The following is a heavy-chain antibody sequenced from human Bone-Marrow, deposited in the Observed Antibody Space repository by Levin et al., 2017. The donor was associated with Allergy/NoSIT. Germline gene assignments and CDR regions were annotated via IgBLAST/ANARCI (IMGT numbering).Heavy chain of an antibody. Sequence: RSQTLSLTCTVSGGSIRSYYWSWIRQPPGKGLEWIGYIYYSGSTNYNPSLKSRVTISVDTSKNQFSLKLSSVTAADTAVYYCARGIVESATDYFDYWGRGTLVTVSS. D-gene: IGHD3-10*01. CDR2: IYYSGST. CDR1: GGSIRSYY. CDR3: ARGIVESATDYFDY. V-gene: IGHV4-59*01. J-gene: IGHJ4*02.